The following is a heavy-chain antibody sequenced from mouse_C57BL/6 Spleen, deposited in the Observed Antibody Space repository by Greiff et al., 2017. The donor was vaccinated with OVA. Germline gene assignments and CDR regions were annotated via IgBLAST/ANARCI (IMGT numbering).Heavy chain of an antibody. J-gene: IGHJ3*01. CDR1: GYAFTNYL. Sequence: VKLMESGAELVRPGTSVKVSCKASGYAFTNYLIEWVKQRPGQGLEWIGVINPGSGGTNYNEKFKGKATLTADKSSSTAYMQLSSLTSEDSAVYCCAREGYYGSSRFAYWGQGTLVTVSA. CDR2: INPGSGGT. CDR3: AREGYYGSSRFAY. D-gene: IGHD1-1*01. V-gene: IGHV1-54*01.